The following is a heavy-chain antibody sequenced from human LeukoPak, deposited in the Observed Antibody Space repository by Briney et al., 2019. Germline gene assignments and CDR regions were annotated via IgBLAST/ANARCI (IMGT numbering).Heavy chain of an antibody. CDR1: GFTFSSYA. V-gene: IGHV3-23*01. CDR2: ISGSGGST. D-gene: IGHD3-10*01. CDR3: AKGQMVRGVIITSRFDY. Sequence: GGSLRLSCAASGFTFSSYAMSWVRQAPGKGLEWVSAISGSGGSTYYADSVKGRFTISRDNSKNTLYLQMNSLRAEDTAVYYCAKGQMVRGVIITSRFDYWGQGTLVTVSS. J-gene: IGHJ4*02.